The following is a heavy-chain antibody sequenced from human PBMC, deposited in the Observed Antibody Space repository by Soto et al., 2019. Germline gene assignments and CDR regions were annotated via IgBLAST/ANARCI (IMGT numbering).Heavy chain of an antibody. V-gene: IGHV1-3*01. J-gene: IGHJ6*02. Sequence: ASVNVSCKASGYTFTSYAMHWVRQAPGQRLEWMGWINAGNGNTKYSQKFQGRVTITRDTSASTAYMELSSLRSEDTAVYYCARVGRRSARQGRYYGLDGWGQGTKVTVS. CDR1: GYTFTSYA. CDR2: INAGNGNT. D-gene: IGHD6-6*01. CDR3: ARVGRRSARQGRYYGLDG.